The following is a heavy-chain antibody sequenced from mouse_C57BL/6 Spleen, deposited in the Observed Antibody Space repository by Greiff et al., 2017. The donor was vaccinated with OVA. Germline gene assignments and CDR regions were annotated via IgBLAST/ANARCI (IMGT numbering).Heavy chain of an antibody. V-gene: IGHV5-6*01. CDR3: ARQGGTGNYAMDD. CDR1: GFTFSSYG. CDR2: ISSGGSYT. Sequence: EVQLVESGGDLVKPGGSLKLSCAASGFTFSSYGMSWVRQTPDKRLEWVATISSGGSYTYYPDSVKGRFTISRDNAKNTLYLQMSSLKSEDTAVYYCARQGGTGNYAMDDWGQGTSVTVSS. J-gene: IGHJ4*01. D-gene: IGHD4-1*01.